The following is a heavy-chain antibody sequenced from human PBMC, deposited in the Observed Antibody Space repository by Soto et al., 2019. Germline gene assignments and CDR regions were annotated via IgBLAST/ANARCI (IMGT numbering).Heavy chain of an antibody. V-gene: IGHV4-59*01. D-gene: IGHD3-3*01. CDR2: IYYSGST. Sequence: QVQLQESGPGLVKPSETLSLTCTVSGGSISSYYWSWIRQPPGKGLEWIGYIYYSGSTNYNPSLKSRVTRSVDTSKNQFSLKLSSVTAADTAVYYCARSIFGVVITSAGAFDIWGQGTMVTVSS. CDR3: ARSIFGVVITSAGAFDI. J-gene: IGHJ3*02. CDR1: GGSISSYY.